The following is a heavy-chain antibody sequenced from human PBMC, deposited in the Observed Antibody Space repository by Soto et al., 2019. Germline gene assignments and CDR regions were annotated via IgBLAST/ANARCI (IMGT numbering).Heavy chain of an antibody. V-gene: IGHV4-61*01. CDR2: IYYSGST. Sequence: SETLSLTCTVSGGSVSSGSYYWSWIRQPPGKGLEWIGYIYYSGSTNYNPSLKSRVTISVDTSKNQFSLKLSSVTAADTAVYYCARDERYSSGWYNYYYGMDVWGQGTTVTVSS. CDR3: ARDERYSSGWYNYYYGMDV. D-gene: IGHD6-19*01. CDR1: GGSVSSGSYY. J-gene: IGHJ6*02.